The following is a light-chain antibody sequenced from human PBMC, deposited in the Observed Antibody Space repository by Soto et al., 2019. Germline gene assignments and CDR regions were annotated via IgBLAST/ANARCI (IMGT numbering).Light chain of an antibody. CDR2: HNN. CDR1: SSNIGSNS. CDR3: AAWDDSLNAYV. J-gene: IGLJ1*01. Sequence: QSALTQPPSASGTPGQRVTISCSGSSSNIGSNSVNWFQQLPGTAPKLLIYHNNQRPSGVPDRSSGSKSGTSASLAISGLRSEDEADYYCAAWDDSLNAYVFGTGTKVTVL. V-gene: IGLV1-44*01.